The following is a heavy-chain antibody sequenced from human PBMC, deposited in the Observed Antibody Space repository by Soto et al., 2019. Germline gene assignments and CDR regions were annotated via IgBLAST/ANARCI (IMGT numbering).Heavy chain of an antibody. CDR1: GDSISTVDYF. J-gene: IGHJ5*01. Sequence: SETLSLTCSVSGDSISTVDYFWAWIRQPPGQALEYIGYIYKSTTTCYNPSFESRVAISLDTSKSQFSLNVTSVTAADTAVYFCARGRYCLTGRCFPNWFDSWGQGTLVTVSS. CDR3: ARGRYCLTGRCFPNWFDS. D-gene: IGHD2-15*01. CDR2: IYKSTTT. V-gene: IGHV4-30-4*01.